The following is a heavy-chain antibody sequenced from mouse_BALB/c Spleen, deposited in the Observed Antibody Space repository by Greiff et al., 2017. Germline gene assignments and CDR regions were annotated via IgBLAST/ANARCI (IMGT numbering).Heavy chain of an antibody. V-gene: IGHV1-4*01. CDR1: GYTFTSYT. D-gene: IGHD1-1*01. J-gene: IGHJ1*01. CDR2: INPSSGYT. CDR3: ARWEYYGSSYWYFDV. Sequence: VQLQQSGAELARPGASVKMSCKASGYTFTSYTMHWVKQRPGQGLEWIGYINPSSGYTNYNQKFKDKATLTADKSSSTAYMQLSSLTSEDSAVYYCARWEYYGSSYWYFDVWGAGTTVTVSS.